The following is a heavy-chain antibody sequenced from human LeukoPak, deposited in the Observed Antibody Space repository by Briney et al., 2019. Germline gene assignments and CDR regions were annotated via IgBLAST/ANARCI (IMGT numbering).Heavy chain of an antibody. CDR1: GFTFSSYG. CDR2: ISYDGNTQ. J-gene: IGHJ4*02. D-gene: IGHD5-24*01. V-gene: IGHV3-30*18. CDR3: AKGRMMATIMISFDY. Sequence: GGSLRLSCAASGFTFSSYGMHWVRQAPGKGLEWVAVISYDGNTQYYADSVKGRFTISRDNSNNMLSLRMNSLKAEDTAVYYCAKGRMMATIMISFDYWGRGTLVTVSS.